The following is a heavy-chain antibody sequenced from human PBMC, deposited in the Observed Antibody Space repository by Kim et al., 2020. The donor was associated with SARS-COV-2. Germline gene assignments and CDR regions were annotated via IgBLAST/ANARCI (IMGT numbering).Heavy chain of an antibody. Sequence: GGSLRLSCAASGFTVSSNYMSWVRQAPGKGLEWVSVIYSGGSTYYADSVKGRFTISRDNSKNTLYLQMNSLRAEDTAVYYCARDPISPYDILTGYYSSYYYGMDVWGQGTTVTVSS. CDR2: IYSGGST. V-gene: IGHV3-66*01. J-gene: IGHJ6*02. CDR3: ARDPISPYDILTGYYSSYYYGMDV. CDR1: GFTVSSNY. D-gene: IGHD3-9*01.